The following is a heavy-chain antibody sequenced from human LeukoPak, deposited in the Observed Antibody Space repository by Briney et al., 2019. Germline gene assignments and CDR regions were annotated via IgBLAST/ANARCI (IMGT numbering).Heavy chain of an antibody. D-gene: IGHD5-12*01. CDR1: GGSFSGYY. V-gene: IGHV4-34*01. J-gene: IGHJ4*02. CDR2: INHSGST. Sequence: SETLSLTCAVYGGSFSGYYWSWIRQPPGKGLEWIGEINHSGSTNYNPSLKSRVTISVDTSKNQFSLKLSSVTAADTAVYYCARRTSLRKAFDYWGQGTLVTVSS. CDR3: ARRTSLRKAFDY.